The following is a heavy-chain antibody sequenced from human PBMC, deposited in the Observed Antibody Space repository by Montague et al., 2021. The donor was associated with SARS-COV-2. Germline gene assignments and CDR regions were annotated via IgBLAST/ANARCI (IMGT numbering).Heavy chain of an antibody. CDR3: ARLQPYYDLLTGNPFDV. CDR2: IYYSGEX. J-gene: IGHJ3*01. D-gene: IGHD3-9*01. V-gene: IGHV4-39*01. Sequence: SETLSLTCTVSGGSVSSGTYYWGWIRQPPGKGLEWIGSIYYSGEXDYNPSLKSRATIFVDTSKNQFSLQLSSVTAADTAVYYCARLQPYYDLLTGNPFDVWGQGTMVAVSS. CDR1: GGSVSSGTYY.